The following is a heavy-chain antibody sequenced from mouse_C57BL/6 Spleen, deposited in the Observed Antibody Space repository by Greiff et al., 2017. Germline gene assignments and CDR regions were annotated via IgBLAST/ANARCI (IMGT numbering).Heavy chain of an antibody. V-gene: IGHV1-18*01. CDR1: GYTFTDYN. CDR2: INPNNGGT. CDR3: ASRRYYAMDY. Sequence: EVQLQQSGPELVKPGASVKIPCKASGYTFTDYNMDWVQQSHGKSLEWIGDINPNNGGTIYNQKFKGKATLTVEKSSSTAYMELRSLTSEDTAVYYCASRRYYAMDYWGQGTSVTVSS. J-gene: IGHJ4*01.